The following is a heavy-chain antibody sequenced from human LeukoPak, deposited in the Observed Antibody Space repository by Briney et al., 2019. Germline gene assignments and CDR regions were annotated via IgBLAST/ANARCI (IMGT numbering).Heavy chain of an antibody. Sequence: GGSLRLSCAASGFTFNTYSMDWVRQAPGKGLEWLSYVKSGNYDIQYADSVTGRFTVSRDSATNSLYLQMNDLKAEDTAVYYCARDSDWAFDYWGQGSLVTVSS. J-gene: IGHJ4*02. CDR2: VKSGNYDI. V-gene: IGHV3-48*01. D-gene: IGHD3-9*01. CDR3: ARDSDWAFDY. CDR1: GFTFNTYS.